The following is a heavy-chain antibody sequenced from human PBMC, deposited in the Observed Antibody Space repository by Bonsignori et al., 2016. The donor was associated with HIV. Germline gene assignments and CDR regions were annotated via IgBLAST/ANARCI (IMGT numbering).Heavy chain of an antibody. V-gene: IGHV3-48*02. CDR2: ISSSSSTI. J-gene: IGHJ3*02. CDR1: GFTFSSYS. Sequence: GESLKISCAASGFTFSSYSMNWVRQAPGKGLEWVSYISSSSSTIYYADSVKGRFTISRDNAKNSLYLQMNSLRDEDTAVYYCARDGRKIVFIVAYDAFDIWGQGTMVTVSS. CDR3: ARDGRKIVFIVAYDAFDI. D-gene: IGHD5-12*01.